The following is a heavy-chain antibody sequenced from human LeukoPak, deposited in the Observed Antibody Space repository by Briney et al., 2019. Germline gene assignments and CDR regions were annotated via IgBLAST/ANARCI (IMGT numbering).Heavy chain of an antibody. J-gene: IGHJ3*02. V-gene: IGHV3-23*01. CDR1: GFTFDSYG. Sequence: GGTLRPSCAASGFTFDSYGMNWVRQAPGKGLEWVSGISGSGVYTYYADSVKGRFTISRDNSKNTLYLVMNSLRAEDTAVYYCARAKRNAFDIWGQGTMVTVSS. CDR2: ISGSGVYT. CDR3: ARAKRNAFDI.